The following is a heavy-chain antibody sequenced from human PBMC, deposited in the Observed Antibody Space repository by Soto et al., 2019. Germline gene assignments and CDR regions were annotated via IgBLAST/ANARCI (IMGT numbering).Heavy chain of an antibody. Sequence: ASVKVSCKASGYSFTDYHIHWVRQAPGQGLEWLGRINPKSGGTSTAQKFQGWVTMTTDTSISTASMELTRLTSDDKAIYYCARGDSTDCSNGVCSFFYNHDMDVWGQRTTVTVSS. D-gene: IGHD2-8*01. CDR3: ARGDSTDCSNGVCSFFYNHDMDV. J-gene: IGHJ6*01. CDR2: INPKSGGT. CDR1: GYSFTDYH. V-gene: IGHV1-2*04.